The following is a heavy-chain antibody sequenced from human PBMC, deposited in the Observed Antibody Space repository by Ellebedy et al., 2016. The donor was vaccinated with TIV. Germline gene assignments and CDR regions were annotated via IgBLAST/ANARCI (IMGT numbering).Heavy chain of an antibody. D-gene: IGHD4-17*01. Sequence: GESLKISXVASGFTFSNYWIDWVRQAPGKGLLWISRINSDGRTNYADSVKGRFTTSRDNAKNSLYLQMNSLRAEDTALYYCARADYGYQDNYWGQGTLVTVSS. CDR3: ARADYGYQDNY. J-gene: IGHJ4*02. V-gene: IGHV3-74*01. CDR1: GFTFSNYW. CDR2: INSDGRT.